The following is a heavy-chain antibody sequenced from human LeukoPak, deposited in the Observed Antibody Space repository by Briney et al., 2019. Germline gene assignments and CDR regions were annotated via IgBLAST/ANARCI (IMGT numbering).Heavy chain of an antibody. D-gene: IGHD3-10*01. V-gene: IGHV3-30*03. CDR3: ASDYGSGSYYNVPDY. CDR1: EFTVSSYG. J-gene: IGHJ4*02. Sequence: GGSLRLSCAASEFTVSSYGIHWVRQAPGKGLEWVAVISYDGSNKYYADSVKGRFTISRDNSKNTLYLQMNSLRAEDTAVYYCASDYGSGSYYNVPDYWGQGTLVTVSS. CDR2: ISYDGSNK.